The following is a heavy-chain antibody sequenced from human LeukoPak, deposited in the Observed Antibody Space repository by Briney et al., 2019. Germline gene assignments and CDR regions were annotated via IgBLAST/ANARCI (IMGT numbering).Heavy chain of an antibody. D-gene: IGHD5-24*01. V-gene: IGHV4-59*08. CDR3: ARHSRRKFDS. CDR1: GGSISSDY. CDR2: IYYSGST. J-gene: IGHJ4*02. Sequence: SETLSLTCTVSGGSISSDYWSWIRQPPGKGLEWIGCIYYSGSTIYNPSLKSRVTISLDTSKNQFSLKMRSVTAADTAVYYCARHSRRKFDSWGQGTLVTVSS.